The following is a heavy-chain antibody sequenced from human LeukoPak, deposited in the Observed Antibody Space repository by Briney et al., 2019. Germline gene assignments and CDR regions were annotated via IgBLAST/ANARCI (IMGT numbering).Heavy chain of an antibody. V-gene: IGHV3-23*01. D-gene: IGHD6-13*01. Sequence: PGGSLRLSCAASGFTFSSYAVSWVRQAPGKGLEWVSATSASGGSTKYADSVKGRFTISRDNSKNTLYLQMNSLRAEDTAVYYCARDPGSSWYLDYWGQGTLVTVSS. CDR1: GFTFSSYA. CDR3: ARDPGSSWYLDY. J-gene: IGHJ4*02. CDR2: TSASGGST.